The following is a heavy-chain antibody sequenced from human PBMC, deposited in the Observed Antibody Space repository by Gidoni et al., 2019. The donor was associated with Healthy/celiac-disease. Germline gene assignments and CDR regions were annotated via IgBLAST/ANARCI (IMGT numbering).Heavy chain of an antibody. D-gene: IGHD6-13*01. CDR2: ISGSGGST. V-gene: IGHV3-23*04. Sequence: EVQLVESGGGLVQPGGTLSLSCAASGFTFCSYAMSWVRQAPGKGLEWVSAISGSGGSTYYADAVKGRFTISRDNSKNTLYLQMNSLRAEDTAVYYCAKEGLAAASRVGYFDYWGQGTLVTVSS. J-gene: IGHJ4*02. CDR3: AKEGLAAASRVGYFDY. CDR1: GFTFCSYA.